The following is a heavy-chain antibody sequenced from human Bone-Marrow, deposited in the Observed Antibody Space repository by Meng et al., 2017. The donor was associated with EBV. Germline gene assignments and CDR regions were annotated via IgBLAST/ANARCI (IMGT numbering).Heavy chain of an antibody. V-gene: IGHV1-18*01. Sequence: QRGKSGAGVQMPGASVKVSCKASGYTFTSYGSSRVRQAPGQGLEWMGWISAYNGNTNYAQKLQGRVTMTTDTSTSTAYMELRSLRSDDTAVYYCARVVVSGSFTHFDYWGQGTLVTVSS. J-gene: IGHJ4*02. CDR3: ARVVVSGSFTHFDY. CDR1: GYTFTSYG. CDR2: ISAYNGNT. D-gene: IGHD1-26*01.